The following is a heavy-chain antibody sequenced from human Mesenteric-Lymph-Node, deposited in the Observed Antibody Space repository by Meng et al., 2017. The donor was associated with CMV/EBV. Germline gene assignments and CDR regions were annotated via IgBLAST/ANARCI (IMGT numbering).Heavy chain of an antibody. CDR1: GDNVSSKIAT. V-gene: IGHV6-1*01. J-gene: IGHJ4*02. Sequence: LTWAISGDNVSSKIATWHWIRQSPSRNVEWLGRTYYRSKWYNDDAPSVKSRITISPDTSKNQFSRRLNSVTPEDTAVYYCATGSDCDYWGRGTLVTVSS. CDR2: TYYRSKWYN. D-gene: IGHD3-9*01. CDR3: ATGSDCDY.